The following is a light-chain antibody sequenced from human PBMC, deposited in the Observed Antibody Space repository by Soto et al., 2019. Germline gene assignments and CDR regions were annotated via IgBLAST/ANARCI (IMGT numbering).Light chain of an antibody. Sequence: QLTQSPSTLSASVGDRVTITCRASQNIGKWLAWYQQKPGKAPNLLISDASRLESGVPSRFRGRGSGTNFTLTISRLQSEDFATYYCQQLNSYPLTFGGGTKVDIK. V-gene: IGKV1-5*01. CDR1: QNIGKW. J-gene: IGKJ4*01. CDR2: DAS. CDR3: QQLNSYPLT.